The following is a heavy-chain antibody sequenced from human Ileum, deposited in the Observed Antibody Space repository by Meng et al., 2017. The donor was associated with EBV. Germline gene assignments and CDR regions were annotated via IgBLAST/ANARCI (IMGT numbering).Heavy chain of an antibody. CDR2: TSHSGST. CDR3: ASSDYYRSDY. V-gene: IGHV4-4*02. CDR1: GGCISRSDW. J-gene: IGHJ4*02. D-gene: IGHD3-22*01. Sequence: QLQLQEAVPGLVTPSEALSRAWAGSGGCISRSDWWSWVRQPPGKGLEWIGETSHSGSTNYSPSLKSRVTISLDKSKNQLSLKLNSVTAADTAVYYCASSDYYRSDYWGQGTLVTVSS.